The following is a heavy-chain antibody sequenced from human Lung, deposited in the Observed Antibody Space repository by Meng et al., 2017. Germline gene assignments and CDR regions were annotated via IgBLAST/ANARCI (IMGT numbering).Heavy chain of an antibody. CDR3: ARGVGSLDF. J-gene: IGHJ4*02. CDR1: GGSSSGYF. Sequence: QVQRRGSGPGLLSPSEPLSLTGDVSGGSSSGYFWTWIRQPAGKGLDWIGRVYSSGSANYNPSLKSRVTMSVDRSKNQFSLQLTSVTAADTAVYYCARGVGSLDFWGQGALVTVSS. CDR2: VYSSGSA. V-gene: IGHV4-4*07. D-gene: IGHD5/OR15-5a*01.